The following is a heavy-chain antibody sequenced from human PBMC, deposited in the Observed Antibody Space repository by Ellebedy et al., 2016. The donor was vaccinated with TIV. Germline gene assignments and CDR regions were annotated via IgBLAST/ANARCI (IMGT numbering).Heavy chain of an antibody. CDR2: IYPGDSDT. Sequence: GESLKISXKGSGYSFTSYWIGWVRQMPGKGLEWMGIIYPGDSDTRYSPSFQGQVTISADKSISTAYLQWSSLKASDTAMYYCARQGTDSSGWETYYYYGMDVWGQGTTVTVSS. CDR3: ARQGTDSSGWETYYYYGMDV. D-gene: IGHD6-19*01. V-gene: IGHV5-51*01. CDR1: GYSFTSYW. J-gene: IGHJ6*02.